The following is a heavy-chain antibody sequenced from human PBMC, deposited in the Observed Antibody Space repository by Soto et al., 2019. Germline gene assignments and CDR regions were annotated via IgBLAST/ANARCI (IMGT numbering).Heavy chain of an antibody. CDR1: GFTFNDFE. Sequence: EVQLLESGGGLVQPGGSLRLSCGVSGFTFNDFEMNWVRQAPGKGPEWLAYIDGSGATKKYADSVRGRFTISRDNPNNSLFLQMNSLSAADTAIYYYARGFGRFNYWGQGTLVSVSS. CDR2: IDGSGATK. V-gene: IGHV3-48*03. CDR3: ARGFGRFNY. J-gene: IGHJ4*02. D-gene: IGHD3-10*01.